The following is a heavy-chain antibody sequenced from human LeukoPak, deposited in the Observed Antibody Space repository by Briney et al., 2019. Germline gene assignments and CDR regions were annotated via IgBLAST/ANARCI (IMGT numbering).Heavy chain of an antibody. V-gene: IGHV4-38-2*02. Sequence: PSETLSLTCTVSGYSINSGYYWAWIRQPPGKGLEWIGIIYHSGSTYYNPSLKSRVTISVDTSKNQFSLKVSSVTAADTAVYYFAKRGNWGFFDYWGQGTLVTVSS. J-gene: IGHJ4*02. CDR2: IYHSGST. D-gene: IGHD7-27*01. CDR1: GYSINSGYY. CDR3: AKRGNWGFFDY.